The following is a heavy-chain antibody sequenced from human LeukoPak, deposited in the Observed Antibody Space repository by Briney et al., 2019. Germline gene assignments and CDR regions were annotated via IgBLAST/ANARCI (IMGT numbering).Heavy chain of an antibody. Sequence: GGSLRLSCAASGLTFSSYAMSWVRKAPGKGLKWASAISGSGGSTYYADSVKGRFTISRDNSKNTLYLQMNSLRAEDTAVYYCARGPDYYDSSGYYLDYWGQGTLVTVSS. V-gene: IGHV3-23*01. CDR2: ISGSGGST. J-gene: IGHJ4*02. CDR1: GLTFSSYA. D-gene: IGHD3-22*01. CDR3: ARGPDYYDSSGYYLDY.